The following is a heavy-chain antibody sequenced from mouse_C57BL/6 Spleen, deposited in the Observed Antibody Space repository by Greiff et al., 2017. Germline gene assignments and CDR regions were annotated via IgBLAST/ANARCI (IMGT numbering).Heavy chain of an antibody. CDR1: GYSITSDY. Sequence: DVQLQESGPGLAKPSQTLSLTCSVTGYSITSDYWNWIRKFPGNKLEYMGYISYSGSTYYNPSLKSRISITRDTSKNQYYLQLNSVTTEDTATYYCARSRIYYYGSSSVYYAMDYWGQGTSVTVSS. J-gene: IGHJ4*01. V-gene: IGHV3-8*01. CDR2: ISYSGST. CDR3: ARSRIYYYGSSSVYYAMDY. D-gene: IGHD1-1*01.